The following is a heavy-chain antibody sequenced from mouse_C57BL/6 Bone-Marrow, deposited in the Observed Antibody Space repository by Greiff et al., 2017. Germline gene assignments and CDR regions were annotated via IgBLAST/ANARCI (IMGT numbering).Heavy chain of an antibody. CDR2: ISSGGSYT. CDR1: GFTFSSYG. D-gene: IGHD2-4*01. Sequence: EVLLVESGGDLVKPGASLKLSCAASGFTFSSYGMSWVRQTPDKGLEWVATISSGGSYTYYPDSVKGRFTISIDNAKNTLYLQRSSLKSEDTAMYYCARVDNDYSRFAYWGQGTLVTVSA. J-gene: IGHJ3*01. V-gene: IGHV5-6*01. CDR3: ARVDNDYSRFAY.